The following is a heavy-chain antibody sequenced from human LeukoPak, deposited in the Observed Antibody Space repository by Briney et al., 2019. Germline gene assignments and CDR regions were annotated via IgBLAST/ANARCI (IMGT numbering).Heavy chain of an antibody. J-gene: IGHJ3*02. V-gene: IGHV3-23*01. Sequence: PGGSLRLSCAASGFTFSSYAMSWVRQAPGKGLEWVSAISGSGGSTYYADSVEGRFTISRDNSKNTLYLQMNSLRAEDTAVYYCAKDGWSDYGSGGSDDAFDIWGQGTMVTVSS. CDR1: GFTFSSYA. CDR3: AKDGWSDYGSGGSDDAFDI. D-gene: IGHD3-10*01. CDR2: ISGSGGST.